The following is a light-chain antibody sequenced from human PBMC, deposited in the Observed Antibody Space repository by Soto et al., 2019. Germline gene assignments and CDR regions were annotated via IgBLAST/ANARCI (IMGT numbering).Light chain of an antibody. Sequence: DIQMTQSPSTLSASVGDSVSITCRASHSISRWVAGYQQKQGKAAKLLIYLASVLENAVPSRFSGSGYGTEFTVTISSVQPDDFATYYGQQSKIYVWTFGRGTKVEI. V-gene: IGKV1-5*03. CDR1: HSISRW. CDR2: LAS. J-gene: IGKJ1*01. CDR3: QQSKIYVWT.